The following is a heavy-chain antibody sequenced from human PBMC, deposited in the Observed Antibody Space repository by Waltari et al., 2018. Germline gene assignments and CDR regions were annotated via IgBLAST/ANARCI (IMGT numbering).Heavy chain of an antibody. J-gene: IGHJ4*02. Sequence: QVQLQESGPGLVKPSETLSLTCTVSGGSISSYYWSWIRQPPGKGLEWIGYIYYSGSTNYNPSLKSRVTISVDTSKNQFSLKLSSVTAADTAMYYCARGVYYDFWSGPFLFDYWGQGTLVTVSS. D-gene: IGHD3-3*01. CDR1: GGSISSYY. CDR3: ARGVYYDFWSGPFLFDY. V-gene: IGHV4-59*01. CDR2: IYYSGST.